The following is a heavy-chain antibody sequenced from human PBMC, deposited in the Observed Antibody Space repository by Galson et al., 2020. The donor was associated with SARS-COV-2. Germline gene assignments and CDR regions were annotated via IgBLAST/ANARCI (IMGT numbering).Heavy chain of an antibody. CDR3: ARRGDTVAWFY. CDR2: VLSTGST. CDR1: GGSIKSRSYY. J-gene: IGHJ4*02. D-gene: IGHD3-3*01. Sequence: SETLSLTCSVSGGSIKSRSYYWGWIRQPPGKGLEWIASVLSTGSTAYNPSLKGRVTISVDTSKNQLSLRVTSVTAADAAVYYCARRGDTVAWFYWGQGALVTVSS. V-gene: IGHV4-39*01.